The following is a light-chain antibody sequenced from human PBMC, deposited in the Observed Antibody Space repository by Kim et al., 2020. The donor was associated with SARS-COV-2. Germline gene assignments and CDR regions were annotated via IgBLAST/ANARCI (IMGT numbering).Light chain of an antibody. CDR3: QQYNNWPVT. V-gene: IGKV3-15*01. CDR1: QSVSSN. Sequence: VSPGERVTLSCRASQSVSSNLAWYQQRPGQAPRLLIYGAFTRATGIPARFSGSGSGTEFTLTISSLQSEDFAVYYCQQYNNWPVTFGGGTKVDIK. CDR2: GAF. J-gene: IGKJ4*01.